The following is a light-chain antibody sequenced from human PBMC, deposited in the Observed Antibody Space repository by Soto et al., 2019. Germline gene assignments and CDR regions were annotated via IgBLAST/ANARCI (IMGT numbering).Light chain of an antibody. CDR2: ATS. V-gene: IGKV1-39*01. CDR3: QQGYSTQWT. Sequence: DIQMTQSPSSLSASVGDRVSITCRASQDIRSYLNWYQQKPGKAPELLIYATSNLQSGAPPRFSAGGSGTDFTLTISSLQPEDFGTYYCQQGYSTQWTSGQGTKVEIK. J-gene: IGKJ1*01. CDR1: QDIRSY.